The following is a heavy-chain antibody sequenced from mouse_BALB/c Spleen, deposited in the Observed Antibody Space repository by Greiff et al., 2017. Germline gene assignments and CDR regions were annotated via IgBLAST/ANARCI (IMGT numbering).Heavy chain of an antibody. D-gene: IGHD2-1*01. CDR1: GFTFSDYY. V-gene: IGHV5-4*02. J-gene: IGHJ4*01. CDR2: ISDGGSYT. Sequence: DVKLVESGGGLVKPGGSLKLSCAASGFTFSDYYMYWVRQTPEKRLEWVATISDGGSYTYYPDSVKGRFTISRDNAKNNLYLQMSSLKSEDTAMYYCARGRDGNYGGGAMDYWGQGTSVTVSS. CDR3: ARGRDGNYGGGAMDY.